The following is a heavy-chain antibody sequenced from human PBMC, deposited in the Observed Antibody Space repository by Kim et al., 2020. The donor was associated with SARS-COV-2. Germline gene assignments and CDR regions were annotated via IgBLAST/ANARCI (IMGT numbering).Heavy chain of an antibody. Sequence: SETLSLTCTVSGGSISSYYWSWIRQPAGKGLEWIGRIYTSGSTNYNPSLKSRVTMSVDTSKNQFSLKLSSVTAADTAVYYCARDPTPNYDFWSGYFPGPDLDYYYYGMDVWGQGTTVTVSS. CDR1: GGSISSYY. D-gene: IGHD3-3*01. CDR3: ARDPTPNYDFWSGYFPGPDLDYYYYGMDV. V-gene: IGHV4-4*07. J-gene: IGHJ6*02. CDR2: IYTSGST.